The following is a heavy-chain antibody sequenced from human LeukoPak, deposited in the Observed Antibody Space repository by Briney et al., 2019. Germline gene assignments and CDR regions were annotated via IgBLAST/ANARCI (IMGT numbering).Heavy chain of an antibody. D-gene: IGHD1-20*01. CDR3: ARGNNWNDLSADY. CDR2: IYYSGST. Sequence: SETLSLTCTVSGGSISSYYWSWIRQPPGKGLEWIGYIYYSGSTNYNPSLKSRVTMSVDTSKNQFSLKLSSVTAADTAVYYCARGNNWNDLSADYWGQGTLVTVSS. CDR1: GGSISSYY. V-gene: IGHV4-59*12. J-gene: IGHJ4*02.